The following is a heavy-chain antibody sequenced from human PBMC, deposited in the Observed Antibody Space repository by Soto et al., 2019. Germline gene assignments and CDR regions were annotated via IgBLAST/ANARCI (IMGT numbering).Heavy chain of an antibody. Sequence: GGSLRLSCAASGFTFSSYAMSWVRQAPGKGLEWVSLTSGSGGSTYYADSVKGRFTISRDNSKNTLYLQMSSLRAEDTAVYYCARAPGYCSGPSCYVFFDYWGQGTLVTVSS. J-gene: IGHJ4*02. V-gene: IGHV3-23*01. D-gene: IGHD2-2*01. CDR2: TSGSGGST. CDR3: ARAPGYCSGPSCYVFFDY. CDR1: GFTFSSYA.